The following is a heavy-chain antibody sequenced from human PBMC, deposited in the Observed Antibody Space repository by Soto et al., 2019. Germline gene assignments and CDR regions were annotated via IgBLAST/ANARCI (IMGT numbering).Heavy chain of an antibody. D-gene: IGHD6-13*01. J-gene: IGHJ4*02. V-gene: IGHV1-69*13. CDR1: GGTFSSYA. CDR2: IIPIFGTA. Sequence: SVKVSCKASGGTFSSYAISWVRQAPGQGLEWMGGIIPIFGTANYAQKFQGRVTITADESTSTAYMELSSLRSEDTAVYYCARHQDIRGYSSSWYPLDNWGQGTLVTFSS. CDR3: ARHQDIRGYSSSWYPLDN.